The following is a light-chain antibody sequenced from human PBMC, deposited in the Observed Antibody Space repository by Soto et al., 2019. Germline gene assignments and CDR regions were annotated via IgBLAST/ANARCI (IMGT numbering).Light chain of an antibody. J-gene: IGKJ1*01. CDR1: QSISSY. CDR2: AAS. CDR3: QQSYSTPWT. V-gene: IGKV1-39*01. Sequence: MTQSPASLSASVGDRVTIPCRASQSISSYLNWYQQKPGKAPKLLIYAASSLQSGVPSRFSGSGSGTDFTLTISSLQPEDFATYYCQQSYSTPWTFGQGTKVDIK.